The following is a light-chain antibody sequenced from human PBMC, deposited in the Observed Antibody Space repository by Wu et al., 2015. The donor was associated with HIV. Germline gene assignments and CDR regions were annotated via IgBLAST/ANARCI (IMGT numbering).Light chain of an antibody. J-gene: IGKJ2*03. Sequence: EIVLTQSPGALSLSPGERATLSCRASQTIRNSYLAWYQQKSGQAPRLLIYAASSRATGIPDRFSGGGSGTDFTLTIGRLEPEDFAVYYCHQYGSSPPYSFGQGTKLEI. CDR1: QTIRNSY. CDR3: HQYGSSPPYS. V-gene: IGKV3-20*01. CDR2: AAS.